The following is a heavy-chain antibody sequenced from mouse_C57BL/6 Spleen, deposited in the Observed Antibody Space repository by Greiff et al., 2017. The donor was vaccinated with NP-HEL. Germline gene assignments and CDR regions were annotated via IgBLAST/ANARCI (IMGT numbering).Heavy chain of an antibody. D-gene: IGHD2-3*01. CDR2: IRRKSGSYAT. CDR1: GFTFNTYA. Sequence: EVQGVESGGGLVQPKGSLKLSCAASGFTFNTYAMHWVRQAPGKGLEWVARIRRKSGSYATYYADSVKDRFTISRDDSQSTLYLQMNNRNTEDTAMYYCVRADSPDGYAMDYWGQGTSVTVSS. CDR3: VRADSPDGYAMDY. J-gene: IGHJ4*01. V-gene: IGHV10-3*01.